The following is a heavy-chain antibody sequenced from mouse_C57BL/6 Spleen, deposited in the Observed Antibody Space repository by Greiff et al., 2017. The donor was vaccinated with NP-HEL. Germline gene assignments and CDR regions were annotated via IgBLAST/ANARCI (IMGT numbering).Heavy chain of an antibody. V-gene: IGHV1-54*01. D-gene: IGHD2-4*01. Sequence: VQLQQSGAELVRPGTSVKVSCKASGYAFTNYLIEWVKQRPGQGLEWIGVINPGSGGTNYNEKFKGKATLTADKSSSTAYMQLSSLTSEDSAVYFCESNYDYDVGYAMDYWGQGTSVTVSS. J-gene: IGHJ4*01. CDR2: INPGSGGT. CDR3: ESNYDYDVGYAMDY. CDR1: GYAFTNYL.